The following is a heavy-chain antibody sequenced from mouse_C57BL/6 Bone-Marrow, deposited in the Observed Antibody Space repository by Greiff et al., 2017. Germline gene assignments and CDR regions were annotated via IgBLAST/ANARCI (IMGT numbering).Heavy chain of an antibody. J-gene: IGHJ1*03. CDR2: IRLKSDNYAT. D-gene: IGHD1-1*01. Sequence: EVQGVESGGGLVQPGGSMKLSCVASGFTFSNYWMNWVRQSPEKGLEWVAQIRLKSDNYATHYAESVKGRFTISRDDSKSSVYLQMNNLRAEDTGIYYCTAHYGSSSNWDFDVWGTGTTVTVAS. CDR1: GFTFSNYW. V-gene: IGHV6-3*01. CDR3: TAHYGSSSNWDFDV.